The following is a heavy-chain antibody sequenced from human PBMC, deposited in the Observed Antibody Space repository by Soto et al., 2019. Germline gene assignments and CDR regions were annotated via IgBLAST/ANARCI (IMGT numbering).Heavy chain of an antibody. D-gene: IGHD1-7*01. CDR2: IIPIFGTA. CDR3: ARVESITGTTNWFDP. CDR1: GGTFSSYA. V-gene: IGHV1-69*13. Sequence: SVKVSCKASGGTFSSYAIIWVRQAPGQGLEWMGGIIPIFGTANYAQKFQGRVTITADESTSTAYMELSSLRSEDTAVYYCARVESITGTTNWFDPWGQGTLVTVSS. J-gene: IGHJ5*02.